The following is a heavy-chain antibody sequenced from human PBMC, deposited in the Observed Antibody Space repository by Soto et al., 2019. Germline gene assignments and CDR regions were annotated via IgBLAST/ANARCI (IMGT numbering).Heavy chain of an antibody. CDR3: ARDPGYSGHEEILNWFDP. V-gene: IGHV1-69*04. CDR1: GGTFSSYT. D-gene: IGHD5-12*01. Sequence: SVKVSCKASGGTFSSYTISWVRQAPGQGLEWMGRIIPILGIANYAQKFQGRVTITADKSTSTAYMELSSLRSEDTAVYYCARDPGYSGHEEILNWFDPWGQGTLVTVSS. J-gene: IGHJ5*02. CDR2: IIPILGIA.